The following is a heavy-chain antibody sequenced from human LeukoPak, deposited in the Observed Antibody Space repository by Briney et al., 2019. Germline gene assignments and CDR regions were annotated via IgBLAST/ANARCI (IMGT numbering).Heavy chain of an antibody. V-gene: IGHV3-23*01. D-gene: IGHD2-15*01. J-gene: IGHJ4*02. CDR3: AKAPVTTCRGAFCYPFDY. Sequence: RGSLRLSCAASGFTLSSYAMSWVRQGPGKGLEWVSAISDTGNTYHADSVKGRFTISRDSSKNTLFLQMNRLRPEDAAVYYCAKAPVTTCRGAFCYPFDYWGLGTLVTVSS. CDR1: GFTLSSYA. CDR2: ISDTGNT.